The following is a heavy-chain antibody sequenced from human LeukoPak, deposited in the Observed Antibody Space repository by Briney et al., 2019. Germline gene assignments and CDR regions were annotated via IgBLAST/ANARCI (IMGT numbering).Heavy chain of an antibody. V-gene: IGHV3-30-3*01. CDR1: GFTFSSYA. Sequence: GGSLRLSCAASGFTFSSYAMHWVRQAPGKGLEWVAVISYDGSNKYYADSVKGRFTISRDNSKNTLYLQMNSLRVKDTAVYYCARAPGYDLYDYWGRGTLVTVSS. CDR2: ISYDGSNK. CDR3: ARAPGYDLYDY. J-gene: IGHJ4*02. D-gene: IGHD5-12*01.